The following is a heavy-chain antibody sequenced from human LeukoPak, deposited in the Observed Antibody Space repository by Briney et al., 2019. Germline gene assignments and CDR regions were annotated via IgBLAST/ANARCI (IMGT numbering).Heavy chain of an antibody. CDR3: ARDIGDYYDSSGYHYDAFDI. V-gene: IGHV3-30-3*01. J-gene: IGHJ3*02. CDR1: GFTFSSYA. D-gene: IGHD3-22*01. CDR2: ISYDGSNK. Sequence: PGGSLRLSCAASGFTFSSYAMHWVRQAPGKGLEWVAVISYDGSNKYYADSVKGRFTISRDNSKNTLYLQMNSLRAEDTAVYYCARDIGDYYDSSGYHYDAFDIWGQGTMVTVSS.